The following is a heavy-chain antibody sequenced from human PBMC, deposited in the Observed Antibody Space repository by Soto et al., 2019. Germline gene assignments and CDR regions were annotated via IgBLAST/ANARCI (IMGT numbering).Heavy chain of an antibody. V-gene: IGHV4-34*01. CDR1: GGSFSGYY. J-gene: IGHJ4*02. D-gene: IGHD2-8*01. CDR2: INHSGST. Sequence: SETLSLTCAVYGGSFSGYYWSWIRQPPGKGLEWIGEINHSGSTNYNPSLKSRVTISVDTSKNQFSLKLSSVTAADTAVYYCASQYARPGPFDYWGQGTLVTV. CDR3: ASQYARPGPFDY.